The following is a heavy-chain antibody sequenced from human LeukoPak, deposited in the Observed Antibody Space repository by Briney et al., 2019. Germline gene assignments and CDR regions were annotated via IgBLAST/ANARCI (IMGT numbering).Heavy chain of an antibody. J-gene: IGHJ6*03. V-gene: IGHV3-21*01. CDR2: ISSSSSYI. D-gene: IGHD3-3*01. Sequence: GGSLRLSCAASGFTFSSYSMNWVRQAPGKGLEWVSSISSSSSYIYYADSVKGRFTISRDNAKNSLYLQMNSLRAEDTAVYYCARSPSPSYDFWSGYYTEGYYYYMDVWGKGTTVTVSS. CDR3: ARSPSPSYDFWSGYYTEGYYYYMDV. CDR1: GFTFSSYS.